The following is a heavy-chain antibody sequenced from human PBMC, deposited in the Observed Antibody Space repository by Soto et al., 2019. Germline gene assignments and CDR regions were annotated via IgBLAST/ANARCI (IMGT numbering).Heavy chain of an antibody. CDR1: GGSLSGYY. V-gene: IGHV4-34*01. Sequence: SETLSLTCAVYGGSLSGYYWSWIRQPPGKGLEWIGEINHSGSTNYNPSLKSRVTISVDTSKNQFSLKLSSVTAADTAVYYCARVIDIVVVPAASYYMDVWGKGTTVTVSS. CDR2: INHSGST. CDR3: ARVIDIVVVPAASYYMDV. D-gene: IGHD2-2*01. J-gene: IGHJ6*03.